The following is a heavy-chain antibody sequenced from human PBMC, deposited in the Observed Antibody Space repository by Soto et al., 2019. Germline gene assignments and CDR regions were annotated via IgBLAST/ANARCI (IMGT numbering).Heavy chain of an antibody. D-gene: IGHD6-6*01. Sequence: ASVKVSCKASGYTFTSYSMHWVRQAPGQRLEGKGKINAGNGKKKKSQKFQGRFTITRDTSASTAYMELSSLRSEDTAVYYCARDGSSSGPYYYYGMDVWGQGTTVTVSS. CDR1: GYTFTSYS. V-gene: IGHV1-3*01. CDR2: INAGNGKK. J-gene: IGHJ6*02. CDR3: ARDGSSSGPYYYYGMDV.